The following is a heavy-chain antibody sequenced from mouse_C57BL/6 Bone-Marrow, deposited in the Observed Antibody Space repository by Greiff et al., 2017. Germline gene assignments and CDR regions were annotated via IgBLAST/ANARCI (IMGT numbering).Heavy chain of an antibody. J-gene: IGHJ3*01. CDR3: TTEETGCED. CDR1: GFNIKDDY. Sequence: VQLQQSGAELVRPGASVKLSCTASGFNIKDDYMHWVKQRPEQGLEWIGWIDPENGDTAYASTFQGKAPITADPASNTAYLQLSSLTSEDTAVYYCTTEETGCEDWGKGTLGNVSA. CDR2: IDPENGDT. V-gene: IGHV14-4*01.